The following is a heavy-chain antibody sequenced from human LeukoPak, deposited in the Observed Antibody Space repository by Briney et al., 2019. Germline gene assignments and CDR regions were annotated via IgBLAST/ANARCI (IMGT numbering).Heavy chain of an antibody. Sequence: PGGSLRLSCAASGFTVSSNYMSWVRQAPGKGLEWVAVISYDGSNKYYADSVKGRFTISRDNSKNTLYLQMNSLRAEDTAVYYCAKFSSSPPDYWGQGTLVTVSS. V-gene: IGHV3-30*18. D-gene: IGHD6-13*01. CDR3: AKFSSSPPDY. J-gene: IGHJ4*02. CDR2: ISYDGSNK. CDR1: GFTVSSNY.